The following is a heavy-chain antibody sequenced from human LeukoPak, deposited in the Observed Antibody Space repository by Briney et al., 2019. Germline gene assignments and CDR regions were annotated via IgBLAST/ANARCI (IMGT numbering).Heavy chain of an antibody. J-gene: IGHJ5*02. CDR2: ISGSGGST. CDR1: GFTSSIYS. Sequence: GGSLRLSCTTTGFTSSIYSMHWVRQAPGKGLEWVSAISGSGGSTYYADSVKGRFTISRDNSKNTLYLQMNSLRAEDTAVYYCAIQTRFDPWGQGTLVTVSS. D-gene: IGHD4-11*01. V-gene: IGHV3-23*01. CDR3: AIQTRFDP.